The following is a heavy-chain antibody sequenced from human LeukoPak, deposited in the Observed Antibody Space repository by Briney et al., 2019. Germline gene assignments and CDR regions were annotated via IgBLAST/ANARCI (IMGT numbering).Heavy chain of an antibody. J-gene: IGHJ3*02. V-gene: IGHV3-48*01. CDR3: ARYHIKWELGAFDI. Sequence: GGSLRLSCAASGFIFGRDSMNWVRQAPGRGLEWISYISRDSDIRYYADSVRGRFHISRDNARNSLYLQMNSLRAEDTAVYYCARYHIKWELGAFDIWGQGTMVTVSS. D-gene: IGHD1-26*01. CDR1: GFIFGRDS. CDR2: ISRDSDIR.